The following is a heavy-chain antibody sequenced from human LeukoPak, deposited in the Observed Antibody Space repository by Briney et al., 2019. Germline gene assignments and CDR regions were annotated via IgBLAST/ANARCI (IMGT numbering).Heavy chain of an antibody. Sequence: PGGSLRLSCAASGFTFSSYAMSWVRQAPGKGLEWVSAISGSGGSTYYADSVKGRFTISRDNSKNTLYLQMNSLRAEDTAVYYCARDMVRGAYFLYGMDVWGQGTTVTVSS. J-gene: IGHJ6*02. D-gene: IGHD3-10*01. V-gene: IGHV3-23*01. CDR3: ARDMVRGAYFLYGMDV. CDR2: ISGSGGST. CDR1: GFTFSSYA.